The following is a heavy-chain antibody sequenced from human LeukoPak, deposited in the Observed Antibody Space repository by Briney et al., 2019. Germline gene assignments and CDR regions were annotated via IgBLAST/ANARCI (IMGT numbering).Heavy chain of an antibody. CDR3: ARDLTADGYNKGGFDY. CDR2: IYFSGST. V-gene: IGHV4-59*01. J-gene: IGHJ4*02. CDR1: GGSMRTYY. D-gene: IGHD5-24*01. Sequence: SETLSLTCTVSGGSMRTYYWSWIRQSPGKGLEWIGYIYFSGSTNYNPSLKSRVTISVDTSKNQFSLKLSSVTAADTAVYYCARDLTADGYNKGGFDYWGQGTLVTVSS.